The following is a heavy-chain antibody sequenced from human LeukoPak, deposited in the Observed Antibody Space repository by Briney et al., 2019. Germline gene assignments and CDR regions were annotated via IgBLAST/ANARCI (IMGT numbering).Heavy chain of an antibody. CDR3: ARAYSGSYRDVY. J-gene: IGHJ4*02. CDR1: GYTFSDYY. V-gene: IGHV1-2*06. D-gene: IGHD1-26*01. CDR2: INPNRGGT. Sequence: ASVKVSCKACGYTFSDYYMHWVRQAPRQGLEWMGRINPNRGGTYYAQNFQGRGPMTRNPSISTAYMDLSRLKSDDAAVYYCARAYSGSYRDVYWGQGTLVTVCS.